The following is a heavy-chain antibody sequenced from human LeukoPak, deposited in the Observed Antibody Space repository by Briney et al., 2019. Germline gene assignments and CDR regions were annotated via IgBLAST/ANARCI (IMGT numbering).Heavy chain of an antibody. CDR2: IYKTGST. Sequence: PSETLSLTCTVAGGAISSTTYYWAWIRQPPGKGLEWIGSIYKTGSTNYIPSLKSRVFIPVDTSNNQFSLKLSSVTAADTAVYFCTRHQTNTYGPGTPFDFWGQGTLVSVSS. CDR1: GGAISSTTYY. CDR3: TRHQTNTYGPGTPFDF. J-gene: IGHJ4*02. V-gene: IGHV4-39*01. D-gene: IGHD3-10*01.